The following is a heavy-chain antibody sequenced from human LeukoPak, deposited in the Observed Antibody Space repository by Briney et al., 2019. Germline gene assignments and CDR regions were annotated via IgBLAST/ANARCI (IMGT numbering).Heavy chain of an antibody. CDR2: IYYSGST. J-gene: IGHJ4*02. Sequence: SETLSLTCTVSGGSISSYYWSWIRQPPGKGLEWIGYIYYSGSTYYNPSLKSRVTISVDTSKNQFSLKLSSVTAADTAVYYCASVVPAAVFDYWGQGTLVTVSS. V-gene: IGHV4-59*04. D-gene: IGHD2-2*01. CDR1: GGSISSYY. CDR3: ASVVPAAVFDY.